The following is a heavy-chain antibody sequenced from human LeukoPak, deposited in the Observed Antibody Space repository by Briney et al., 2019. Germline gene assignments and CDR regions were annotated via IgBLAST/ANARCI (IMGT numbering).Heavy chain of an antibody. CDR3: ARDGSRGGFDY. CDR1: GGSISTYH. Sequence: SETLSLTCAVSGGSISTYHWSCIRQPAGKGLEWIGRISASGTTNYNPSLKSRVTMSVDTSKNQFSLQLVSVTAADTAVYYCARDGSRGGFDYWGQGTLVTVSS. CDR2: ISASGTT. D-gene: IGHD1-26*01. J-gene: IGHJ4*02. V-gene: IGHV4-4*07.